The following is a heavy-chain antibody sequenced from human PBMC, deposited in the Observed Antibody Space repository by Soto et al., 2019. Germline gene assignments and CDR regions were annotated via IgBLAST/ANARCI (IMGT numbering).Heavy chain of an antibody. D-gene: IGHD2-21*02. CDR2: MNPNSGNT. CDR1: GYTFTSFE. CDR3: NLVVTSPAY. Sequence: QVQLVQSGAEVKKPGASVTVSCKASGYTFTSFEINWVRQATGQGLEWMGWMNPNSGNTGYAQKFQGRVTMTRNTSISTAYMELNSLRSEDTAVYYCNLVVTSPAYWGQGTLVTVSS. J-gene: IGHJ4*02. V-gene: IGHV1-8*01.